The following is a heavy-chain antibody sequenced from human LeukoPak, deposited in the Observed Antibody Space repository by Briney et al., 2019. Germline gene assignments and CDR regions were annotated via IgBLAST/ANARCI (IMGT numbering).Heavy chain of an antibody. CDR3: ARGEWSSSPFDY. D-gene: IGHD6-6*01. CDR1: GFTFSSYG. CDR2: IRYDGSNK. V-gene: IGHV3-30*02. J-gene: IGHJ4*02. Sequence: GGSLRLSCAASGFTFSSYGMHWVRQAPGKGLEWVAFIRYDGSNKYYADSVKGRFTISRDNSKNTLYLQMNSLRAEDTAVYYCARGEWSSSPFDYWGQGTLVTVSS.